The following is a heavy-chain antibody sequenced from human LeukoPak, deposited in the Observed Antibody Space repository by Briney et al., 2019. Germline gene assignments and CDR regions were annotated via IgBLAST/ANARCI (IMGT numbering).Heavy chain of an antibody. CDR2: ISSSSSYI. J-gene: IGHJ5*02. D-gene: IGHD4-11*01. V-gene: IGHV3-21*01. CDR3: ARGMTTINWFDP. CDR1: GFTFSSYS. Sequence: PGGSLRLSCAASGFTFSSYSMNWVRQAPGKGLEWVSSISSSSSYIYYADSLKGRFTIPRDNAKNSLYLQMNSLRAEDTAVYYCARGMTTINWFDPWGQGTLVTVSS.